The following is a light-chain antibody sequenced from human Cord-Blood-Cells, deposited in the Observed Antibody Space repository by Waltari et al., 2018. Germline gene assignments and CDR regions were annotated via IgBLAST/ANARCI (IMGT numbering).Light chain of an antibody. V-gene: IGLV2-8*01. CDR1: SSDVGGYNY. CDR3: SSYAGSNRV. CDR2: EVS. Sequence: QSALTQPPSASGSPGQSVTIPCTATSSDVGGYNYLSWYQQHPGKAPKLMIYEVSKRPSGVPDRFSGSKSGNTASLTVSGLQAEDEADYYCSSYAGSNRVFGGGTKLTVL. J-gene: IGLJ3*02.